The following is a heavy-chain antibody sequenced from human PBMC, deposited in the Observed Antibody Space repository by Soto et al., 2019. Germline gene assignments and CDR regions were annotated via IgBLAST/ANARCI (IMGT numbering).Heavy chain of an antibody. Sequence: ASVKVSCKASGYTFTGYHMHWVRQAPGQGLEWMGWINPNSGGTNYAQKFQGRVTMTRDTSISTAYMELSRLRSDDTAVYYCARGPPSYYSGYDLNWFDPWGQGTLVTVSS. V-gene: IGHV1-2*02. D-gene: IGHD5-12*01. CDR2: INPNSGGT. J-gene: IGHJ5*02. CDR1: GYTFTGYH. CDR3: ARGPPSYYSGYDLNWFDP.